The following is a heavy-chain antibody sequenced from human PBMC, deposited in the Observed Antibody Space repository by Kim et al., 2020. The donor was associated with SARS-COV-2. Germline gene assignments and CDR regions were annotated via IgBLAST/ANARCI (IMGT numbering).Heavy chain of an antibody. J-gene: IGHJ3*02. CDR3: AKTVPAATVRAFDI. D-gene: IGHD2-2*01. Sequence: DSGKGRFTISRDNSKTTLYLQMNSLRAEDTAVYYCAKTVPAATVRAFDIWGQGTMVTVSS. V-gene: IGHV3-23*03.